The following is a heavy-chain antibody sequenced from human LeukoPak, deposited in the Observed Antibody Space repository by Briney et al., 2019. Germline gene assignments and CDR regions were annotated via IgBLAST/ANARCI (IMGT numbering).Heavy chain of an antibody. Sequence: ASVKVSCKASGGTFSSYAISWVRQAPGQGLEWMGWISTHNGNTYYAPKLQGRVTLTIDSSTTTAYMELRSLKSDDTALYYCARESPSCGRDCYKDDYHYYYMDVWGKGAPVTVSS. D-gene: IGHD2-21*02. CDR2: ISTHNGNT. CDR3: ARESPSCGRDCYKDDYHYYYMDV. J-gene: IGHJ6*03. V-gene: IGHV1-18*01. CDR1: GGTFSSYA.